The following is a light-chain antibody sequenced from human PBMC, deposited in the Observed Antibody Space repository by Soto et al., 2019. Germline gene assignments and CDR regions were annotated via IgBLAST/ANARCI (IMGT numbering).Light chain of an antibody. V-gene: IGKV1-12*01. J-gene: IGKJ3*01. CDR1: QDIEKW. Sequence: GDSINITCRASQDIEKWLAWYQQKPGRAPKVLIYAASHLESGVPSRFSGSGSGTEFSLTISSLQTEDFATYFCHQAGTLPFTFGPGTKVDIK. CDR2: AAS. CDR3: HQAGTLPFT.